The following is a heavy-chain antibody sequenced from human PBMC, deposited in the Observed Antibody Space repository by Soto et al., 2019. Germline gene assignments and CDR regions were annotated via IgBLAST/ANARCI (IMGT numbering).Heavy chain of an antibody. CDR3: AKDRMEASGWFDP. CDR2: VSGNGGNT. CDR1: GFSFSSYT. Sequence: GGSLRLSCVASGFSFSSYTMNWVRQAPGKGLEWVSGVSGNGGNTYYADSVKGRFSISRDNSKNTLYLQLNSLRAEDTAIYYCAKDRMEASGWFDPWGQGTPVTVSS. D-gene: IGHD1-26*01. J-gene: IGHJ5*02. V-gene: IGHV3-23*01.